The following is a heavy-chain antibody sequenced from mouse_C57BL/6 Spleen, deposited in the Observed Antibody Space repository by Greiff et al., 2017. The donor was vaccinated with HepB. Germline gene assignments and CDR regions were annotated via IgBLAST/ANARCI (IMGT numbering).Heavy chain of an antibody. CDR2: IRNKANGYTT. CDR3: ARYILPDWYFDV. J-gene: IGHJ1*03. V-gene: IGHV7-3*01. D-gene: IGHD5-5*01. CDR1: GFTFTDYY. Sequence: EVQLVESGGGLVQPGGSLSLSCAASGFTFTDYYMSWVRQPPGKALEWLGFIRNKANGYTTEYSASVKGRFTISRDNSQSILYLQMNALRAEDSATYYCARYILPDWYFDVWGTGTTVTVSS.